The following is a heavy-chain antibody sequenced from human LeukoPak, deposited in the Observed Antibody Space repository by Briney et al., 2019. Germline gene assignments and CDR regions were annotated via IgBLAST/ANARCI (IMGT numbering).Heavy chain of an antibody. CDR2: IYYSGST. V-gene: IGHV4-39*07. Sequence: SETLSLTCVVSGGSISSTSYYWGWIRQPPGKGLEWIGSIYYSGSTYYSPSLKSRVTISVDTSKNQFSLKLSSVTAADTAVYYCARNVRLGSGELSFAPFKNWFDPWGQGTLVTVSS. J-gene: IGHJ5*02. CDR3: ARNVRLGSGELSFAPFKNWFDP. D-gene: IGHD3-16*02. CDR1: GGSISSTSYY.